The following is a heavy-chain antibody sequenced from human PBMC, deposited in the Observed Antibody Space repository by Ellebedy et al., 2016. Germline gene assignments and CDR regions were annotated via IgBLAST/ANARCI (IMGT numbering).Heavy chain of an antibody. Sequence: SETLSLTCAVHGGSLGGYYWTWIRQPPGKGLEWVGEINRIGNPNYNPSLKSRLTISVDTSKNLFSLTLTSVTAADTSTYYCARVWSYDDTTRGTSLDIWGQGTMVTVSS. CDR1: GGSLGGYY. CDR2: INRIGNP. CDR3: ARVWSYDDTTRGTSLDI. J-gene: IGHJ3*02. D-gene: IGHD2-21*01. V-gene: IGHV4-34*01.